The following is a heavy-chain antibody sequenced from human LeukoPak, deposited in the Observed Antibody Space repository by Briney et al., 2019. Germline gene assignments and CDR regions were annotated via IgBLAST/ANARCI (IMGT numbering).Heavy chain of an antibody. J-gene: IGHJ5*02. CDR1: GGSVSSGGFH. V-gene: IGHV4-30-2*01. CDR3: ARGPSSGYYNWFDP. D-gene: IGHD3-22*01. Sequence: SETLSLTCTVSGGSVSSGGFHWSWIRQPPGKGREGIGYIYHIGTTDYNPSLKSRVTISLDRSKNQVSLNLTSMTAADTAVYYCARGPSSGYYNWFDPWGQGTLVTVSS. CDR2: IYHIGTT.